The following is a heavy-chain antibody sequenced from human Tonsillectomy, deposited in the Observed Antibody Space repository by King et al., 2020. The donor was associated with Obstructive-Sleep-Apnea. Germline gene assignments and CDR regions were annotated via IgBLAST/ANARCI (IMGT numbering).Heavy chain of an antibody. CDR2: IYHSGST. D-gene: IGHD6-13*01. V-gene: IGHV4-38-2*02. J-gene: IGHJ4*02. CDR3: ARRAGQQQLVVGGYYFDY. CDR1: GYSISSGYY. Sequence: QLQESGPGLVKPSETLSLTCTVSGYSISSGYYWGWIRQPPGKGLEWIGSIYHSGSTYYNPSLKSRVTISGDTSKNQFSLKLSSVTAADTAVYYCARRAGQQQLVVGGYYFDYWGQGTLVTVSS.